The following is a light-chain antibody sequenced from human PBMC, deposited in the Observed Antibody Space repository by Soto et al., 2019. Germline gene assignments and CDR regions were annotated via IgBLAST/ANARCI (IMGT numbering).Light chain of an antibody. J-gene: IGKJ1*01. V-gene: IGKV1-39*01. CDR3: QQNYITLWT. Sequence: DIQMTQSPLSLSASVGDRVTITCRASQNIDSYVSWYQHRPGKAPQLLIHAASTLHTGVPSRFSGSGSDTDFTITISSLEPEDFATYYCQQNYITLWTFGQGTKVEI. CDR1: QNIDSY. CDR2: AAS.